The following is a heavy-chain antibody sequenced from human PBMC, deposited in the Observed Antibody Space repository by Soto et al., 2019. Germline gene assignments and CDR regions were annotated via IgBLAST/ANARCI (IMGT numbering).Heavy chain of an antibody. D-gene: IGHD1-26*01. J-gene: IGHJ4*02. CDR3: ARARVGASSFDY. V-gene: IGHV4-59*08. CDR1: GGSISSYY. CDR2: IYYSGST. Sequence: QVQLQESGPGLVKPSETLSLTCTVSGGSISSYYWSWIRQPPGKGLEWIGYIYYSGSTNYNPSLKSRVTISVDTSKNQFSLKLSSVTAADTAVYYGARARVGASSFDYWGQGTLVTVSS.